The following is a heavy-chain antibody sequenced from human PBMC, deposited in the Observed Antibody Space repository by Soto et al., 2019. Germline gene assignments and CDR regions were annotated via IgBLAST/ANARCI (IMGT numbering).Heavy chain of an antibody. J-gene: IGHJ5*02. V-gene: IGHV4-61*01. D-gene: IGHD5-18*01. Sequence: QVQLQESGPGLVKPSETLSLTCTVTGGSVSSASYYWSWIRQPPGKGLEWLGYIYDSGTTNYNPSLTSRVTILLDTSKNQFSLRLTSVTAADTAVYYCARVWLQLNFWNWFDPWGQGTLVTVSS. CDR2: IYDSGTT. CDR1: GGSVSSASYY. CDR3: ARVWLQLNFWNWFDP.